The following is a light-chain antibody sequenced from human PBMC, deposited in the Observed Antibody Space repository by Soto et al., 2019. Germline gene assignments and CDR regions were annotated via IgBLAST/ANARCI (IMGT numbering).Light chain of an antibody. J-gene: IGKJ1*01. CDR1: QGISSR. CDR3: QHYNSYSEA. Sequence: IQLPQSPSSLSASVVDSVPITCRASQGISSRLAWCQQKPGKAPKLLIFDASTLESGVPSRFSGSGSGTEFTLTISSLQPDDFATYYGQHYNSYSEAFGQGTKVDIK. V-gene: IGKV1-5*01. CDR2: DAS.